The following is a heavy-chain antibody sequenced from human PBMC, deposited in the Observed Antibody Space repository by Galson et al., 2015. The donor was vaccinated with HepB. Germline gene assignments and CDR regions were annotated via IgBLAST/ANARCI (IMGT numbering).Heavy chain of an antibody. CDR1: GFTFSSYA. CDR3: AKDPTREVVIPLRY. CDR2: ISGSGGST. D-gene: IGHD3-22*01. Sequence: SLRLSCAASGFTFSSYAMSWVRQAPGKGLEWVSAISGSGGSTYYADSVKGRFTISRDNSKNTLYLQMNSLRAEDTAVYYCAKDPTREVVIPLRYWGQGTLVTVSS. J-gene: IGHJ4*02. V-gene: IGHV3-23*01.